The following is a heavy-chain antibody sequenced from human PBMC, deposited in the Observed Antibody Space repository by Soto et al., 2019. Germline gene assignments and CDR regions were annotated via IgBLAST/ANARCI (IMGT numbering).Heavy chain of an antibody. CDR2: INSDGSNT. CDR3: PNGGWFGD. Sequence: EVQLVESGGGLVQPGGSLRLSCAASGFTFRNNHMHWVRQAPGKGLVWVSRINSDGSNTIYADSVKGRFTISRDNAKNTLFLEMNRPRDDDAAVYYFPNGGWFGDWGQGTLVTVSS. J-gene: IGHJ4*02. CDR1: GFTFRNNH. D-gene: IGHD2-8*01. V-gene: IGHV3-74*01.